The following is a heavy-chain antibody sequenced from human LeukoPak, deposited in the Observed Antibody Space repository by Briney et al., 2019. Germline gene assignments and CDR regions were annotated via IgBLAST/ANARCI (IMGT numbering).Heavy chain of an antibody. D-gene: IGHD3-22*01. CDR3: ARVGFGAMIVVVSYYYYMDV. Sequence: GASVKVSCKASGYTFTSYDINWVRQATGQGLEWMGWMNPNSGNTGYAQKFQGRVTMTSNTSISTAYMELSSLRSEDTAVYYCARVGFGAMIVVVSYYYYMDVWGKGTTVTVSS. CDR1: GYTFTSYD. CDR2: MNPNSGNT. V-gene: IGHV1-8*01. J-gene: IGHJ6*03.